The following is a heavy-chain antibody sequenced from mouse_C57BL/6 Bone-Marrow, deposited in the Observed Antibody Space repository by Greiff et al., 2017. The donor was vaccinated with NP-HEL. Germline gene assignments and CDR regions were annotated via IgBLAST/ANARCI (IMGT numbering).Heavy chain of an antibody. J-gene: IGHJ3*01. CDR1: GYSITSGYY. D-gene: IGHD2-3*01. V-gene: IGHV3-6*01. Sequence: EVKLQESGPGLVKPSQSLSLTCSVPGYSITSGYYWNWIRQFPGNKLEWMGYISYDGSNNYNPSLKNRISITRDTTNNQFFLKLNSVTTEDTATYYCARETDGYLFAYWGQGTLVTVSA. CDR3: ARETDGYLFAY. CDR2: ISYDGSN.